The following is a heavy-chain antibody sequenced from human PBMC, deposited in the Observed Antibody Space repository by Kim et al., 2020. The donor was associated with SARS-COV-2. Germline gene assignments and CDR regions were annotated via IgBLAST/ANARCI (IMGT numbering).Heavy chain of an antibody. D-gene: IGHD3-10*01. CDR2: IYHDGST. CDR3: ARDRGGMAFDI. Sequence: SETLSLTCAVSGGSVSSSNWWSWVRQPPEKGLEWIGEIYHDGSTHYNPSLKSRITISVDKPKNQFSLTLSSVTAADTAVYYCARDRGGMAFDIWGRGTMVTVSS. CDR1: GGSVSSSNW. V-gene: IGHV4-4*02. J-gene: IGHJ3*02.